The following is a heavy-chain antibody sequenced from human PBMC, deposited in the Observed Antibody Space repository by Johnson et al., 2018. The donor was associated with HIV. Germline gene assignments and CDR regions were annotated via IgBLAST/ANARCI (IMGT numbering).Heavy chain of an antibody. CDR3: ARVRVGAFDI. J-gene: IGHJ3*02. CDR2: IYSGGST. D-gene: IGHD1-26*01. CDR1: GFTFSSYA. Sequence: VQLVESGGGVVQPGGSLSLSCAAPGFTFSSYALSWVRQAPGKGLEWVSAIYSGGSTYYTRSVKGRFTISRDNSKNMLFLQINSLRVEDTAVYYCARVRVGAFDIWGQGTMVTVSS. V-gene: IGHV3-66*02.